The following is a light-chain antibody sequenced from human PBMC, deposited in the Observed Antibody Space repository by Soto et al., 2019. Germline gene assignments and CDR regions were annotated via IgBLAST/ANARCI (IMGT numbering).Light chain of an antibody. V-gene: IGKV1D-16*01. J-gene: IGKJ1*01. Sequence: DIQMTQSPSSLSASVRDRVTITCRASQGISSWLAWYQQKPGKAPKLLIYAASSLQSGVPSRFSGIGSGTEFTLTITSLQPDDFATYYCQQYDSYAWTFGQGTKVDIK. CDR1: QGISSW. CDR3: QQYDSYAWT. CDR2: AAS.